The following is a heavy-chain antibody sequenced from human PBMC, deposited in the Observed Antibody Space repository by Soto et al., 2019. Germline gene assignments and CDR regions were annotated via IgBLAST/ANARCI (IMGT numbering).Heavy chain of an antibody. V-gene: IGHV3-23*01. J-gene: IGHJ4*02. CDR1: GFTFSSYA. Sequence: HPGGSLRLSCAASGFTFSSYAMSWVRQAPGKGLEWVSAISGSGGSTYYADSVKGRFTISRDNSKNTLYLQMNSLRAEDTAVYCCAKLETDVYCSSTSCYAFGEFSDYFDYWGQGTLVTVSS. CDR2: ISGSGGST. D-gene: IGHD2-2*01. CDR3: AKLETDVYCSSTSCYAFGEFSDYFDY.